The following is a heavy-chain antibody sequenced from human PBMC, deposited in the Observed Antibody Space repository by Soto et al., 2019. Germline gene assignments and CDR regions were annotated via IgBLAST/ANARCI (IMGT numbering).Heavy chain of an antibody. Sequence: SLRLSCAASGFTFSSYEMNWVRQAPGKGLEWASYISSSGSTIYYADSVKGRFTISRDNAKNSLYLQMNSLRAEDTAVYYCARDRVGPYYYYGMDVWGQGTTVTVSS. CDR1: GFTFSSYE. CDR3: ARDRVGPYYYYGMDV. D-gene: IGHD1-26*01. CDR2: ISSSGSTI. J-gene: IGHJ6*02. V-gene: IGHV3-48*03.